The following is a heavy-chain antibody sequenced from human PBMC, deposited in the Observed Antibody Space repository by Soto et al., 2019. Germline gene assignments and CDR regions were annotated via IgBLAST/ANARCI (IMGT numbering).Heavy chain of an antibody. D-gene: IGHD2-15*01. CDR1: GGSIISHY. CDR3: ARGGWSLDY. Sequence: SETLSLTCSVSGGSIISHYWSWIRQPPGKGLEWIGYIHFSGSTDYNPSLTSRLTISVDTSKNQFSLKLSSVTTADTAVYYCARGGWSLDYWGQGTLVTVSS. V-gene: IGHV4-59*11. CDR2: IHFSGST. J-gene: IGHJ4*02.